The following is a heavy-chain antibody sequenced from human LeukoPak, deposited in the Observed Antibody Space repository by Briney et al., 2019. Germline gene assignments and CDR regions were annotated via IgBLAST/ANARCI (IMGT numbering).Heavy chain of an antibody. CDR2: INPSGGST. D-gene: IGHD6-13*01. Sequence: ASVKVSCKASGYTFTSYYMHWVRQAPGQGLEWMGIINPSGGSTSYAQKFQGRVTMTRDTSTSTVYMELSSLRSEDTAVYYCAASGSSSWYYYYYGMDVWGQGTTVTVSS. J-gene: IGHJ6*02. CDR3: AASGSSSWYYYYYGMDV. CDR1: GYTFTSYY. V-gene: IGHV1-46*01.